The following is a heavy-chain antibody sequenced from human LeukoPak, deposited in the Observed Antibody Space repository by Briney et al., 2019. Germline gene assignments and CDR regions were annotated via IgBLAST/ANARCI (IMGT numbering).Heavy chain of an antibody. Sequence: PGGSLRLSCVPSGFTFSNYGMHWVRQGPGKGGEWVAVISYDARSNFHVDSVKGRFTISRDNSKNTLYLQMNSLRAEDTAVYYCAKDGGNYYDSARNYLMRSYMDVWGIGTTVTVSS. CDR1: GFTFSNYG. J-gene: IGHJ6*03. V-gene: IGHV3-30*05. CDR2: ISYDARSN. D-gene: IGHD3-22*01. CDR3: AKDGGNYYDSARNYLMRSYMDV.